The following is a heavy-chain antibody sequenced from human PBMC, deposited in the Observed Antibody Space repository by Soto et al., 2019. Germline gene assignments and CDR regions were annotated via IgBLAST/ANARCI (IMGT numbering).Heavy chain of an antibody. CDR2: IYATGTT. CDR3: VRDGTKTLRDWFDP. Sequence: SETLSLTCTVSGASISGYYWSWIRKSAGKGLEWIGRIYATGTTDYNPSLKSRVMMSVDTSKKQFSLRLRSVTAADTAVYYRVRDGTKTLRDWFDPWGQGISVTVSS. J-gene: IGHJ5*02. V-gene: IGHV4-4*07. CDR1: GASISGYY. D-gene: IGHD1-1*01.